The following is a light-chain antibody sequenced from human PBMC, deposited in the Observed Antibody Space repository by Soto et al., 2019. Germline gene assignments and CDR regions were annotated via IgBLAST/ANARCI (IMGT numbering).Light chain of an antibody. CDR3: QQYNSYS. CDR2: HAS. CDR1: QSISNW. Sequence: DIQLTQSPSTLTQPAGDTVTIACRASQSISNWLAWYQQKPGTAPKVLIYHASNLQSGVPSRFSGSGSGTEFTLTISSLQPDDFATYYCQQYNSYSFGQGTKVDIK. V-gene: IGKV1-5*01. J-gene: IGKJ1*01.